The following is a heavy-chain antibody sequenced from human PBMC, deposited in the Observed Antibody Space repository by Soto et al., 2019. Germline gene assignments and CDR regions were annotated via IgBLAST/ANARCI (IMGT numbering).Heavy chain of an antibody. CDR2: IIPIFGTA. J-gene: IGHJ4*02. CDR1: GYTFTSYY. Sequence: ASVKVSCKASGYTFTSYYMHWVRQAPGQGLEWMGGIIPIFGTANYAQKFQGRVPITADESTSTAYMELSSLRSEDTAVYYCARERFDFGVVTIDYWGQGTLVTVSS. D-gene: IGHD3-3*01. V-gene: IGHV1-69*13. CDR3: ARERFDFGVVTIDY.